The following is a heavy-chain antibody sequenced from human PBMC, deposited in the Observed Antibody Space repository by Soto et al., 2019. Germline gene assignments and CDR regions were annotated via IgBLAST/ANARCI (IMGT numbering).Heavy chain of an antibody. D-gene: IGHD5-18*01. J-gene: IGHJ4*02. V-gene: IGHV1-8*01. CDR2: MNPNSGDT. CDR1: GYPFTTYD. Sequence: ASVKVSCKASGYPFTTYDINWVRQATGQGLEWMGWMNPNSGDTGYAQKLQGRVTMTRNTSINTAYMVLSSLTSEDTALYYCATDTVPGGGLGFWGQGTLVTVSS. CDR3: ATDTVPGGGLGF.